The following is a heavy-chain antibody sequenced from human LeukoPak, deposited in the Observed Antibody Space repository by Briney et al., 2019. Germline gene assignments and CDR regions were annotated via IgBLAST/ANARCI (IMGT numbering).Heavy chain of an antibody. CDR2: ISAYNGNT. CDR3: AREDGGYDCGAYNSFDL. D-gene: IGHD5-12*01. CDR1: GYTFTSYG. Sequence: ASVKLSCKASGYTFTSYGISWVRQAPGQGLEWMGWISAYNGNTNYAQKLQGRVTMTTDTSTSTAYMELRSLRSDDTAVYYCAREDGGYDCGAYNSFDLWGQGTLVTVPS. J-gene: IGHJ5*02. V-gene: IGHV1-18*01.